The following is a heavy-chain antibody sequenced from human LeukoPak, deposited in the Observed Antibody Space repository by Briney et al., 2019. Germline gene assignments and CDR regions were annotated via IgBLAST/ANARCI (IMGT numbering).Heavy chain of an antibody. CDR1: GFTFSSYS. V-gene: IGHV3-21*01. Sequence: GGSLRLSCAASGFTFSSYSMNRVRQAPGKGLEWVSSISSSSSYIYYADSVKGRFTISRDNAKNSLYLQMNSLRAEDTAVYYCARVLGGSYGGDYWGQGTLVTVSS. CDR2: ISSSSSYI. D-gene: IGHD1-26*01. CDR3: ARVLGGSYGGDY. J-gene: IGHJ4*02.